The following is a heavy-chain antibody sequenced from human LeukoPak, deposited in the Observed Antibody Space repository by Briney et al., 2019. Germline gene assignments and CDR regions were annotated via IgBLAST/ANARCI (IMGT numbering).Heavy chain of an antibody. V-gene: IGHV1-2*02. D-gene: IGHD3-9*01. CDR1: GYTFTVYY. CDR2: INPNSGGT. CDR3: ARDLTGAPPGY. J-gene: IGHJ4*02. Sequence: VASVKVSCKASGYTFTVYYIYWGRQTPGQGLEWMGWINPNSGGTNYAQKFQGRVTMTRDTSISTAYMELSRLRSDDTAVYYCARDLTGAPPGYWGQGTLVTVSS.